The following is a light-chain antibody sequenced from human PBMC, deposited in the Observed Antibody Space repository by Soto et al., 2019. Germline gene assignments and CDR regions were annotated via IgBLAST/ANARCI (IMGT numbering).Light chain of an antibody. CDR1: SSNIGAGYD. V-gene: IGLV1-40*01. Sequence: QSVLTQQPSVSGAPGQRITISCTGGSSNIGAGYDVHWYQQLPGTAPKLLIYGNSNRPSGLPARFSGSKSATSASLAITGLQAEYEAAYYCQSKDNSLSGYVLFGEGTKLTVL. J-gene: IGLJ2*01. CDR3: QSKDNSLSGYVL. CDR2: GNS.